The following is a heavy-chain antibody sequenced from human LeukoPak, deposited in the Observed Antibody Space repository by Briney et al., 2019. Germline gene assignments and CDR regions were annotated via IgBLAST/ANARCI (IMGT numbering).Heavy chain of an antibody. V-gene: IGHV3-53*01. CDR1: GFTVSSNY. D-gene: IGHD6-13*01. CDR2: IYSGGST. J-gene: IGHJ4*02. Sequence: GGSLRLSCAASGFTVSSNYMSWVRQAPGKGLEWVSVIYSGGSTYYADSVKGRFTISRDNSKNTLYLQMNSLRAEGTAVYYCARVISSWYLIDYWGQGTLVTVSS. CDR3: ARVISSWYLIDY.